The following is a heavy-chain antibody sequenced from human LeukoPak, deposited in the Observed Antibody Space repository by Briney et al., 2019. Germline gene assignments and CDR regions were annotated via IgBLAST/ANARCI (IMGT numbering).Heavy chain of an antibody. J-gene: IGHJ4*02. D-gene: IGHD6-19*01. Sequence: SETLSLTCTVSGGSISGYYWSWIRQPPGKGLEWIANIYNSGNTRYNPSLKSRVTISVDTSKNQFSLKLSSVTAADTAVYYCARGRSSGWYGYYFDYWGQGTLVTVSS. V-gene: IGHV4-59*12. CDR2: IYNSGNT. CDR1: GGSISGYY. CDR3: ARGRSSGWYGYYFDY.